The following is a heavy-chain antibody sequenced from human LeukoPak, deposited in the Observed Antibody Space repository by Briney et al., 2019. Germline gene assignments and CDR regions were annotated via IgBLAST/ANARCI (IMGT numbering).Heavy chain of an antibody. Sequence: GGSLSLSCAASAFTFSDHSMSWVRQAPGKGLEWISYIDTRSSVIYYGDSVMGRFTISRDSAKNSLYLQMNSLRDEDTAMYYCARENDSWGPNNLDLWGQGTMVTVSS. D-gene: IGHD7-27*01. CDR1: AFTFSDHS. CDR3: ARENDSWGPNNLDL. V-gene: IGHV3-48*02. J-gene: IGHJ3*01. CDR2: IDTRSSVI.